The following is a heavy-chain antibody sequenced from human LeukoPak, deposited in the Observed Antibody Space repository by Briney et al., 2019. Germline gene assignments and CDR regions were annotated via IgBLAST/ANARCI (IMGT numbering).Heavy chain of an antibody. CDR2: INPNSGDT. CDR3: VRDRHTVAVAATLDY. V-gene: IGHV1-2*02. J-gene: IGHJ4*02. D-gene: IGHD6-19*01. CDR1: GYTFTGNC. Sequence: ASVKVSCKSSGYTFTGNCMHWVRQAPGQGLEWMGWINPNSGDTKYAQNFQGRVTMTRDTSITTTYMELSSLRSDDTAVYYCVRDRHTVAVAATLDYWGQGTLVIASS.